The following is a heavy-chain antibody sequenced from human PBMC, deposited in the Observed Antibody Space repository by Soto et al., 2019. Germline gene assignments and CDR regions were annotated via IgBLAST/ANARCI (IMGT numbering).Heavy chain of an antibody. Sequence: SDTLSLTCTVAGGSISSSSYYRGWIRQPPGKGLEWIGSVYYSGSTYYNPSLKSRVTIAVDTSKNQFSLTLSSLTAADTAVYYCAVVPGPSQPPYYYYGMDVWGQGTTVTVSS. J-gene: IGHJ6*02. CDR1: GGSISSSSYY. CDR3: AVVPGPSQPPYYYYGMDV. V-gene: IGHV4-39*01. CDR2: VYYSGST.